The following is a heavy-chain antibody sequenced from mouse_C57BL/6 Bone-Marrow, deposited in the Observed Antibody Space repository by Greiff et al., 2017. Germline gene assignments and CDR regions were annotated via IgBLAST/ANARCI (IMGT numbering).Heavy chain of an antibody. CDR3: ARDYYGSSWYFDY. CDR2: INPNNGGT. Sequence: VKLQQSGPELVKPGASVKISCKASGYTFTDYYMNWVKQSNGKSLEWIGDINPNNGGTSYNQKLKGKATLTVDKSSSTAYMELRSLTSEDSAVYYCARDYYGSSWYFDYWGQGTILTVSS. D-gene: IGHD1-1*01. V-gene: IGHV1-26*01. J-gene: IGHJ2*01. CDR1: GYTFTDYY.